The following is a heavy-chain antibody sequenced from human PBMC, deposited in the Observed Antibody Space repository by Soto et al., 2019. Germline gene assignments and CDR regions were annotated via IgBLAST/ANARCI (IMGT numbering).Heavy chain of an antibody. V-gene: IGHV3-21*01. CDR2: TSSNSAYI. CDR3: TRDASRDSSARGWFDP. D-gene: IGHD6-13*01. CDR1: GFTFRRFT. Sequence: VGSLRLSCAASGFTFRRFTMNWVRQAPGKGLEWVSTTSSNSAYIYYTDALRGRFTISRDNAKNSLHLQMNSLRAEDTAVYYCTRDASRDSSARGWFDPWGPGTLVTVSS. J-gene: IGHJ5*02.